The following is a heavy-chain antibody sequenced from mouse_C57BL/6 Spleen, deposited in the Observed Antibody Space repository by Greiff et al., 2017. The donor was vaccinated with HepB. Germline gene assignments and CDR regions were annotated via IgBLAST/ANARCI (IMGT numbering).Heavy chain of an antibody. D-gene: IGHD1-1*01. CDR2: IDPSDSYT. Sequence: QVQLQQPGAELVRPGTSVKLSCKASGYTFTSYWMHWVKQRPGQGLEWIGVIDPSDSYTNYNQKFKGKATLTVDTSSSTAYMQLSSLTSEDSAVYHSARWRRSQTFDYWGQGTTLTVSS. J-gene: IGHJ2*01. V-gene: IGHV1-59*01. CDR3: ARWRRSQTFDY. CDR1: GYTFTSYW.